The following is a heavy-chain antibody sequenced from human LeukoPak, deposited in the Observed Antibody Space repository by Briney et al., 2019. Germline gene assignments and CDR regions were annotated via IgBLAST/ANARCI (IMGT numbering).Heavy chain of an antibody. V-gene: IGHV3-7*01. CDR3: ARRYCGADCHSPYFDY. D-gene: IGHD2-21*02. CDR2: IMQDGSEK. Sequence: GGSLRLSCAASGFTFSNYWMSWVRQAPGKGLEWVANIMQDGSEKYYVDSVKGRFTISRDNAKNSLYLQMNSLRAEDTAVYYCARRYCGADCHSPYFDYWGQGTLVTVSS. CDR1: GFTFSNYW. J-gene: IGHJ4*02.